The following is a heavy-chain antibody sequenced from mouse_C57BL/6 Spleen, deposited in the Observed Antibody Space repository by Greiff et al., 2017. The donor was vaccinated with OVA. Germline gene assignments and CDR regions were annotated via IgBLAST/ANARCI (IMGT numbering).Heavy chain of an antibody. D-gene: IGHD2-3*01. CDR3: ARYDGGYFDY. J-gene: IGHJ2*01. Sequence: VKLQQPGAELVKPGASVKLSCKASGYTFTSYWMHWVKQRPGQGLEWIGMIHPNSGSTNYNEKFKSKATLTVDKSSSTAYMQLSSLTSEDSAVYYCARYDGGYFDYWGQGTTLTVSS. V-gene: IGHV1-64*01. CDR2: IHPNSGST. CDR1: GYTFTSYW.